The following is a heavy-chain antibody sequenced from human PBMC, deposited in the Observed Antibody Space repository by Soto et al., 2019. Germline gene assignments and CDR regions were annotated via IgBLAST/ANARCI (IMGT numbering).Heavy chain of an antibody. V-gene: IGHV4-59*01. D-gene: IGHD2-2*01. CDR3: ARDDGHVPMDV. CDR1: GGSISSYY. J-gene: IGHJ6*03. Sequence: PSETLSLTCTVSGGSISSYYWSWIRQPPGKGLEWIGYIYYSGSTNYNPSLKSRVTISVDTSKNQFSLKLSSVTAADTAVYYCARDDGHVPMDVWGKGTTVTVSS. CDR2: IYYSGST.